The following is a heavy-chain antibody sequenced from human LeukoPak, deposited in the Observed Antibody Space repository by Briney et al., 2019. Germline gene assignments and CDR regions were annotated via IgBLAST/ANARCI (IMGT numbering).Heavy chain of an antibody. D-gene: IGHD1-26*01. V-gene: IGHV4-61*02. Sequence: SQTLSLTCTVSGGSISSGSYYWSWIRQPAGKGLEWIGRIYTSGSTNYNPSLKSRVTISVDTSKNQFSLKLSSVTAADTAVYYCARSQLPGGIVGAIRRGFFDYWGQGTLVTVSS. CDR3: ARSQLPGGIVGAIRRGFFDY. CDR1: GGSISSGSYY. CDR2: IYTSGST. J-gene: IGHJ4*02.